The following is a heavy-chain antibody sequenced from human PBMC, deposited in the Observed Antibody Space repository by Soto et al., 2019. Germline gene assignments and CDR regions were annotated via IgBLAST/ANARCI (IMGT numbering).Heavy chain of an antibody. D-gene: IGHD2-2*01. J-gene: IGHJ4*02. CDR1: GYTFTSYY. Sequence: VKVSCKASGYTFTSYYMHWVRQAPGQGLEWMGWISAYNGNTDYPQKLQGRVTMTTDTSTSTAYMELRSLRSDDTAVYYCAREGYCISTSCYASALDYWGQGTLVTVSS. V-gene: IGHV1-18*04. CDR2: ISAYNGNT. CDR3: AREGYCISTSCYASALDY.